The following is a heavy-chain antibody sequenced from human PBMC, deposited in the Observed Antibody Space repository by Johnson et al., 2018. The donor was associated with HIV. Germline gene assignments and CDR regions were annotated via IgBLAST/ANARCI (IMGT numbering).Heavy chain of an antibody. CDR3: AKSTWELRHLDAFDI. CDR1: GFTFDDYG. CDR2: INWNGGST. Sequence: VQLVESGGGLVKPGGSLRLSCAASGFTFDDYGMSWVRQAPGKGLEWVSGINWNGGSTGYADSVKGRFTISRDNAKNSLYLQMNSLRAEDTALYYCAKSTWELRHLDAFDIWGQGTMVTVSS. D-gene: IGHD1-26*01. V-gene: IGHV3-20*04. J-gene: IGHJ3*02.